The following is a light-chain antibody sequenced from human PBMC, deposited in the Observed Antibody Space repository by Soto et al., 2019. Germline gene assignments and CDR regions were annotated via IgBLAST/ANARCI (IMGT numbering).Light chain of an antibody. CDR3: QQYGSSGT. J-gene: IGKJ1*01. CDR1: QSVSNNY. CDR2: GAS. Sequence: EILLTQSPGTLSLSPGERATLSCRASQSVSNNYLAWYQQKPGQAPRLLIYGASNRATGIPDRLSGSASGTDFTLTISRLEPEDSAVYYCQQYGSSGTFGQGTKVDI. V-gene: IGKV3-20*01.